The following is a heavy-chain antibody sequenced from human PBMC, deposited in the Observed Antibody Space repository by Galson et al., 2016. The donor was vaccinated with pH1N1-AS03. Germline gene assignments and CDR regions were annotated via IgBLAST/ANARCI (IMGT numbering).Heavy chain of an antibody. CDR3: AHRAPFTFGATFVGGGQFDY. CDR1: GFSLTTSGVG. V-gene: IGHV2-5*01. J-gene: IGHJ4*02. CDR2: IYWNDER. Sequence: PALVKPTQRLTLTCTFSGFSLTTSGVGVGWIRQPPGGALEWLAVIYWNDERSYTPSLRTRLTVSRGTSENQVVLTLDTLDPADTGTYFCAHRAPFTFGATFVGGGQFDYWGQGTLVTASS. D-gene: IGHD3-16*01.